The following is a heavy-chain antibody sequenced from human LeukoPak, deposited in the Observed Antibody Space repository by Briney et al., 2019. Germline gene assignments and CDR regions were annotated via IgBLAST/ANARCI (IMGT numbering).Heavy chain of an antibody. Sequence: GGSLRLSCAASGLTFSSYAMHWVRQAPGKGLEWVAVISYDGSNKYYADSVKGRFTISRDNSKNTLYLQMNSLRAEDTAVYYCARDQNEYSSGWWDVDYWGQGTLVTVSS. J-gene: IGHJ4*02. CDR1: GLTFSSYA. D-gene: IGHD6-19*01. CDR2: ISYDGSNK. CDR3: ARDQNEYSSGWWDVDY. V-gene: IGHV3-30-3*01.